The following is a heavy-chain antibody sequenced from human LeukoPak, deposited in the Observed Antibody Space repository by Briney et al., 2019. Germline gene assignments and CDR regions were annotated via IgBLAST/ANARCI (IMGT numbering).Heavy chain of an antibody. CDR1: GGSISSYY. Sequence: SETLSLTCTVSGGSISSYYWSWIRQPAGKGLGWIGRIYTSGSTNYNPSLKSRVTMSVDTSKNQFSLKLSSVTAADTAVYYCAREHVDTAMAYNWFDPWGQGTLVTVSS. D-gene: IGHD5-18*01. J-gene: IGHJ5*02. CDR2: IYTSGST. CDR3: AREHVDTAMAYNWFDP. V-gene: IGHV4-4*07.